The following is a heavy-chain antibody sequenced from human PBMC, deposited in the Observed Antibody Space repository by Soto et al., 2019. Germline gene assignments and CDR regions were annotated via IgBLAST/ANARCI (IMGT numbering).Heavy chain of an antibody. CDR1: VFTFSSNY. Sequence: GSLRLSCAASVFTFSSNYMSWVRQAPGKGLEWVSVIYSGGSTYYADSVKGRFTIPRDNSKNTLYLQMNSLRAEDTAVYYCAGGLVAARVYYFDYWGQGTLVTVSS. D-gene: IGHD2-15*01. CDR3: AGGLVAARVYYFDY. V-gene: IGHV3-53*01. CDR2: IYSGGST. J-gene: IGHJ4*02.